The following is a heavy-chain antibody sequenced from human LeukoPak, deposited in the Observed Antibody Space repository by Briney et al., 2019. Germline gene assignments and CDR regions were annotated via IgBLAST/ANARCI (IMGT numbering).Heavy chain of an antibody. V-gene: IGHV3-7*03. CDR3: ARTPFNIVVVPAAIEVQSNFYMDV. D-gene: IGHD2-2*01. Sequence: GGSLRLSCAASGFTFSNYWMTWVRQAPGKGPEWVGNVKQDGSENYYGDSVKGRFTISRDNAKNSLYLQMNSLRAEDTAVYYCARTPFNIVVVPAAIEVQSNFYMDVWGKGTTVTISS. J-gene: IGHJ6*03. CDR1: GFTFSNYW. CDR2: VKQDGSEN.